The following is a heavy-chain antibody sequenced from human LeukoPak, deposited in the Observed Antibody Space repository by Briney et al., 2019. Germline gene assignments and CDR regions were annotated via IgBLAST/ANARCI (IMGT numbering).Heavy chain of an antibody. D-gene: IGHD6-6*01. CDR2: INHSGRT. CDR1: GDSINSLDL. CDR3: ARGRADRAKKSSIAARPGYYFDY. Sequence: SETLSLTCTVSGDSINSLDLWSWVRQPPGKGLEWIGEINHSGRTNYNPSLKSRVTISVDTSKNQFSLKLSSVTAADTAVYYCARGRADRAKKSSIAARPGYYFDYWGQGTLVTVSS. V-gene: IGHV4-4*02. J-gene: IGHJ4*02.